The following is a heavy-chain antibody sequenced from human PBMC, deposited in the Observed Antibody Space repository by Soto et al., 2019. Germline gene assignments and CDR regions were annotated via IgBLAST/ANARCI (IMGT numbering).Heavy chain of an antibody. D-gene: IGHD4-17*01. CDR3: ASPPTNLDYGDDNWLDP. J-gene: IGHJ5*02. CDR1: GFTFSRYW. V-gene: IGHV3-7*01. Sequence: GGSLRLSCAASGFTFSRYWMSWVRQAPGKGLEWVANINQDGSEKYYVDSVKGRFTISRDNAKNLLFLQMNSLRVEDTAVYYCASPPTNLDYGDDNWLDPWGQGSLVTVSS. CDR2: INQDGSEK.